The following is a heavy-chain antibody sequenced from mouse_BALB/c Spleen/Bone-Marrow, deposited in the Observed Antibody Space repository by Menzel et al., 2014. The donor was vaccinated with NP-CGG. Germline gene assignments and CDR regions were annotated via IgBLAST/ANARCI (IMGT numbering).Heavy chain of an antibody. CDR1: GYTFXNYW. CDR3: ARIYYYGSSYAMDY. CDR2: IYPGGGYT. J-gene: IGHJ4*01. V-gene: IGHV1-63*02. Sequence: QVQLQQSGAELVRPGTPVKMSCKASGYTFXNYWIGWVKQRPGHGLEWIGDIYPGGGYTNYNEKFKGKATLTADTSSSTAYMQLSNLTSEDSAIYYCARIYYYGSSYAMDYWGQGTSVTVSS. D-gene: IGHD1-1*01.